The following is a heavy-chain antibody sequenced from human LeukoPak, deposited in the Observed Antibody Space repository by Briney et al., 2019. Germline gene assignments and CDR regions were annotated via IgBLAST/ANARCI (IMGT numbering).Heavy chain of an antibody. D-gene: IGHD1-26*01. CDR2: ISAYNGNT. CDR1: GYTFSNYA. V-gene: IGHV1-18*01. Sequence: ASVKVSCKASGYTFSNYAMNWVRQAPGQGLEWMGWISAYNGNTNYAQKLQGRVTMTTDTSTSTAYMELRSLRSDDTAVYYCARDRYRRELLTLDAFDIWGQGTMVTVSS. J-gene: IGHJ3*02. CDR3: ARDRYRRELLTLDAFDI.